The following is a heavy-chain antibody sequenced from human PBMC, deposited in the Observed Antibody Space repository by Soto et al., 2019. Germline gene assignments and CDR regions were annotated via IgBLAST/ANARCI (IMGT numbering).Heavy chain of an antibody. CDR1: GFTFSGSA. Sequence: EVQLVESGGGLVQPGGSLKLSCAASGFTFSGSAMHWVRQASGKGLEWVGRIRSNANSYATAYAASVKGRFTISRDDSKNTAYLQMNSLKTEDTAVYYCTIGEDYGGNFHWFDPWGQGTLVTVSS. CDR3: TIGEDYGGNFHWFDP. J-gene: IGHJ5*02. V-gene: IGHV3-73*01. D-gene: IGHD4-17*01. CDR2: IRSNANSYAT.